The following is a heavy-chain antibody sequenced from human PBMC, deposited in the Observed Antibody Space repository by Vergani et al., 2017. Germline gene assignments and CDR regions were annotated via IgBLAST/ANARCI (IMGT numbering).Heavy chain of an antibody. V-gene: IGHV3-13*01. J-gene: IGHJ6*04. CDR3: AKVFCGTGNCYGWNHLEV. D-gene: IGHD1-1*01. CDR1: GFTFSSND. Sequence: VESGGGLVQPGGSLRLSCTVSGFTFSSNDFHWVRQTAGKGLEWVSSFGVDGDRYYSDSVKGRVTISRDNGQSYLYLDMDNLRVEDPAVYCCAKVFCGTGNCYGWNHLEVWVEGTSVTVSS. CDR2: FGVDGDR.